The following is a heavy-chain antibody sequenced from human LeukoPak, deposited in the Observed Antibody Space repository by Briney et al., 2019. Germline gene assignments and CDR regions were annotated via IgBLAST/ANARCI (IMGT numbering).Heavy chain of an antibody. CDR1: GFTFSRCG. D-gene: IGHD6-19*01. CDR3: AKDFTYAVAGRGDFDY. CDR2: IRFDGSNK. J-gene: IGHJ4*02. V-gene: IGHV3-30*02. Sequence: GGSLRLSCAASGFTFSRCGMHWVRQAPGKGLELVAFIRFDGSNKYYADSVKGRFTISRDNSKNTLHLQMSSLRGEDTAVYYCAKDFTYAVAGRGDFDYWGQGTLVTVSS.